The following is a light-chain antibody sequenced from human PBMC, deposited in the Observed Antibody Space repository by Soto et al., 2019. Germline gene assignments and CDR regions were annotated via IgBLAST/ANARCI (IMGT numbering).Light chain of an antibody. Sequence: DIQMTQSPSSLSASVGDRVTITCQASQDISNYLNWYQQKPGKAPKLLIYDASNLETGAPSRFSGSGSGTDFTFTISSLQPEDIATYYCQQYDNLRVFTFGPGTKVDIK. J-gene: IGKJ3*01. CDR3: QQYDNLRVFT. V-gene: IGKV1-33*01. CDR2: DAS. CDR1: QDISNY.